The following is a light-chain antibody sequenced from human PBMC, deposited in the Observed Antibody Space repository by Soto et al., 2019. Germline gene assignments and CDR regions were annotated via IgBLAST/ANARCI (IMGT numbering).Light chain of an antibody. CDR3: SSYRTGGPFV. CDR2: GHT. V-gene: IGLV1-40*01. J-gene: IGLJ1*01. Sequence: QSVLTQPPSVSGASGQRVTISCTGGSSNIGAGSDVHWYQQFPGVAPKLLIFGHTNRPSGVPDRFSGSKSGTSASLAITGLQAEDEADYYCSSYRTGGPFVFGTGTRSPS. CDR1: SSNIGAGSD.